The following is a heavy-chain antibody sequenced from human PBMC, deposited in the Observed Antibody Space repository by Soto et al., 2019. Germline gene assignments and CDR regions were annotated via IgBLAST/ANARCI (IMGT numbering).Heavy chain of an antibody. J-gene: IGHJ6*03. D-gene: IGHD3-16*01. CDR1: GDTFTNYE. Sequence: QVPLVQSGAEVKKPGASVMVSCEASGDTFTNYEINWVRQATGQGLEWLGWVSLNTGNTGYGQRFQGRVSMTANPSISTAYMELSSLRSEDTAVYYCATVPRGSRYFYYLDVWGKGTTVIVSS. CDR2: VSLNTGNT. V-gene: IGHV1-8*01. CDR3: ATVPRGSRYFYYLDV.